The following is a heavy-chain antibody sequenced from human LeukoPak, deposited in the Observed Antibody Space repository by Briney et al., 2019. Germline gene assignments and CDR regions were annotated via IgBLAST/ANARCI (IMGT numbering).Heavy chain of an antibody. D-gene: IGHD6-13*01. V-gene: IGHV3-7*01. CDR1: GFTFSDYW. Sequence: GGSLRLSCAASGFTFSDYWMNWVRQAPGKGLEWVASINQIGSEKYYVDSVRGRFTISRDNAKNSLFLQINSLRAEDTAVYYCTRDGVAGGLYFDYWGQGTLVTVSS. J-gene: IGHJ4*02. CDR2: INQIGSEK. CDR3: TRDGVAGGLYFDY.